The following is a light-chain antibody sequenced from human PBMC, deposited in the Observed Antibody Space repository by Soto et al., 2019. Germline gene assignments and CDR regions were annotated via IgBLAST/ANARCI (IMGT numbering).Light chain of an antibody. CDR3: RQRSSWPLT. Sequence: EILLTQSPATLSLSPGERATLSCRASKNVSYFLSWYQQKPGQAPRLLIYDTSKRATGFPARFSGSVTGTDFTLTISSLEPEDFAVYYCRQRSSWPLTFGGGTKVEIK. V-gene: IGKV3-11*01. CDR1: KNVSYF. J-gene: IGKJ4*01. CDR2: DTS.